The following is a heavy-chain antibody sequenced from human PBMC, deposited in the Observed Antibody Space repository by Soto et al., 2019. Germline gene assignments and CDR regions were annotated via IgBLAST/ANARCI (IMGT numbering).Heavy chain of an antibody. CDR1: GFSISSGDYC. Sequence: SETLSLTCTVSGFSISSGDYCLSWIRQPPGKGLEWIGYIYYSWSTYYNPSLKSRVTISVDTSKNQFSLKLSSVTAADTAVYYCASKQSVLGAFDIWGQGTMVTVSS. D-gene: IGHD3-3*02. CDR2: IYYSWST. J-gene: IGHJ3*02. CDR3: ASKQSVLGAFDI. V-gene: IGHV4-30-4*01.